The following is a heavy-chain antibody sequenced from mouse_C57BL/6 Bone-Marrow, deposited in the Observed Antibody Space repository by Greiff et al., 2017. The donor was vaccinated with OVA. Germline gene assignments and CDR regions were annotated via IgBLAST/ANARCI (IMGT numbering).Heavy chain of an antibody. CDR1: GFSLTSYG. V-gene: IGHV2-4*01. Sequence: VQLQQSGPGLVQPSQSLSITCTVSGFSLTSYGVHWVRQPPGKGLEWLGVIWSGGSTDYNAAFISRLSISTDNSKSQVFFKMNSLQADDTAIYYCAKEEGYGNRAWFAYWGQGTLVTVSA. CDR3: AKEEGYGNRAWFAY. CDR2: IWSGGST. J-gene: IGHJ3*01. D-gene: IGHD2-1*01.